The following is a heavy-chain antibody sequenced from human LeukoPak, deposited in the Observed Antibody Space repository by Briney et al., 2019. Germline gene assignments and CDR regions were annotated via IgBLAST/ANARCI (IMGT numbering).Heavy chain of an antibody. CDR1: GGSFSGYY. D-gene: IGHD3-22*01. CDR2: INHSGST. V-gene: IGHV4-34*01. Sequence: SETLSLTCAVYGGSFSGYYWSWIRQPSGKGLEWIGEINHSGSTNYNPSLKSRVTISVDTSKNQFSLKLSSVTAADTAVYYCASHSSGYSKWGQGTLVTVSS. CDR3: ASHSSGYSK. J-gene: IGHJ4*02.